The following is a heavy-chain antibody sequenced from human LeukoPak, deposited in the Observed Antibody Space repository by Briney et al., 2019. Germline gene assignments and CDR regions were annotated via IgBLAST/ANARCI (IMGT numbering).Heavy chain of an antibody. Sequence: GGSLRLSCAASGFTFSNYGIHWVRQAPGKGLEWVAFISYDGSNTYYADSVKGRITISRDNSKNTLYLQMNSLRAEDTAVYYCARGGELRFLEWLLPPYYYYGMDVWGQGTTVTVSS. V-gene: IGHV3-30*03. CDR1: GFTFSNYG. CDR3: ARGGELRFLEWLLPPYYYYGMDV. J-gene: IGHJ6*02. CDR2: ISYDGSNT. D-gene: IGHD3-3*01.